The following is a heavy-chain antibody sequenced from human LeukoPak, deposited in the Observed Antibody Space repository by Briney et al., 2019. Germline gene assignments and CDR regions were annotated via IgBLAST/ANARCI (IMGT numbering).Heavy chain of an antibody. Sequence: SETLSLTCAVSGVPFNNYYWSWVRQSPRQGLEWVGEINHSGYTNYNPSLKSRVTMSIDTSKNQFSLKLTSVTAADAGVYYCTRAVAGHPGWGQGTLVTVST. CDR2: INHSGYT. D-gene: IGHD6-19*01. CDR1: GVPFNNYY. V-gene: IGHV4-34*01. CDR3: TRAVAGHPG. J-gene: IGHJ4*02.